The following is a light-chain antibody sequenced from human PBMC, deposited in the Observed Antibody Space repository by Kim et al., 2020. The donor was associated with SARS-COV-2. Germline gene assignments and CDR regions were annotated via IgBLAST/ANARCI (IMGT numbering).Light chain of an antibody. Sequence: QSALTQPPSASGSPGQSVTISCTGTSSDVGYYNYVSWYQHHPGKAPKLMIFEVSKRPSGVPDRFSGSKSGNTASLTVSGLQADDEADYYCSSYTDSNIVIFGGGTQLTVL. V-gene: IGLV2-8*01. CDR1: SSDVGYYNY. CDR3: SSYTDSNIVI. CDR2: EVS. J-gene: IGLJ2*01.